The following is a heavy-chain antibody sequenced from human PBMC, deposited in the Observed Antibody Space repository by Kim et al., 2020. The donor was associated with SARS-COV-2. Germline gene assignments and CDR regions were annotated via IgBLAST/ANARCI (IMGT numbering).Heavy chain of an antibody. CDR1: GGSISSYY. Sequence: SETLSLTCTVSGGSISSYYWSWIRQPPGKGLEWIGYIYYSGSTNYNPSLKSRVTISVDTSKNQFSLKLSSVTAADTAVYYCARDSDLTGSPYPYYYGMDVWGQGTTITVSS. J-gene: IGHJ6*02. V-gene: IGHV4-59*13. D-gene: IGHD3-9*01. CDR2: IYYSGST. CDR3: ARDSDLTGSPYPYYYGMDV.